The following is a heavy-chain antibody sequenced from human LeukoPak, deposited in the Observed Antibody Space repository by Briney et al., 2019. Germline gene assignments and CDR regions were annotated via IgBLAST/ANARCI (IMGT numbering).Heavy chain of an antibody. CDR2: LSGSSTST. Sequence: GGSMRLSCAASGFSFSSYGRSWVRQAPGEGLEWVSTLSGSSTSTYYAGSVKGRFTISRDNSKNTMYLQMNSLRVEDTAVYYCAKAQSRVTSLVVVTHAFDSWGQGTLVTVSS. D-gene: IGHD3-22*01. CDR3: AKAQSRVTSLVVVTHAFDS. V-gene: IGHV3-23*01. J-gene: IGHJ4*02. CDR1: GFSFSSYG.